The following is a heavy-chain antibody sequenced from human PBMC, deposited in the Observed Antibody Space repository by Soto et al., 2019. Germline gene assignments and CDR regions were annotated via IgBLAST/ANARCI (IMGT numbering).Heavy chain of an antibody. J-gene: IGHJ6*02. CDR1: GGTFSNYA. V-gene: IGHV1-69*13. CDR2: IIPIFGSA. D-gene: IGHD2-8*01. CDR3: ARDPFHVLMVNAPSLYGMDV. Sequence: SVKVSCKASGGTFSNYAITWVRQAPGQGLEWLGRIIPIFGSANYAQKFQGRVTITADESTTTAYMELRSLRSDDTAVYYCARDPFHVLMVNAPSLYGMDVWGQGTTVTVSS.